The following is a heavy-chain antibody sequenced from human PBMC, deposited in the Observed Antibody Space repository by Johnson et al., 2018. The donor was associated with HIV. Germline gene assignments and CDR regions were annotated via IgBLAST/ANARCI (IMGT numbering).Heavy chain of an antibody. J-gene: IGHJ3*02. Sequence: QVQLVESGGGVVQPGGSLRLSCAASGFTFSNYGMHWVRQAPGKGLEWVAFIRYDGSNKYYGDSVKGRFTISRDNSKNTLYVQMNSLRVEDTAVYYCARGIAVSNWVDIWGQGTMVTVSS. V-gene: IGHV3-30*02. CDR3: ARGIAVSNWVDI. CDR1: GFTFSNYG. CDR2: IRYDGSNK. D-gene: IGHD6-19*01.